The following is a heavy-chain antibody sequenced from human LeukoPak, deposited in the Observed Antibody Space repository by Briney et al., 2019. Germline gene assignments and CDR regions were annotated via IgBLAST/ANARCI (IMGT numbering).Heavy chain of an antibody. CDR1: GGSISSSNW. J-gene: IGHJ4*02. Sequence: PSGTLSLTCAVSGGSISSSNWWSWVRQPPGKGLEWIGEIYHSGSTYYNPSLKSRVTISVDTSKNQFSLKLSSVTAANTAVYYCARAGSSGWYEPFDYWGQGTLVTVSS. V-gene: IGHV4-4*02. CDR2: IYHSGST. CDR3: ARAGSSGWYEPFDY. D-gene: IGHD6-19*01.